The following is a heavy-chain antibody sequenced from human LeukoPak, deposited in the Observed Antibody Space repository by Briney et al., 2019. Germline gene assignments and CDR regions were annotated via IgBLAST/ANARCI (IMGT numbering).Heavy chain of an antibody. D-gene: IGHD5-18*01. Sequence: GGSLRLSCAAAGFTFNTYSINWVRQAPGKGLEWVSSISSSSSYIYYADSVKGRFTISRDNAKNSLFLQMNSLRAEDTAVYYCARVGGYSYGAEYWGQGTLVTVSS. J-gene: IGHJ4*02. CDR3: ARVGGYSYGAEY. CDR2: ISSSSSYI. V-gene: IGHV3-21*01. CDR1: GFTFNTYS.